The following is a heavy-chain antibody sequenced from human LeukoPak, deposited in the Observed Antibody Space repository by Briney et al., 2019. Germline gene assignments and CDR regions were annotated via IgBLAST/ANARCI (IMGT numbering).Heavy chain of an antibody. D-gene: IGHD3/OR15-3a*01. CDR2: IYYSGST. Sequence: SETLSLTCTVSGGPINNYYWYWIRQPPGKGLEWIGYIYYSGSTNYSPSLKSRVTISVDTSKNQFSLKLSSVTAADTAVYYCAGRGSASRALDMSNWLDPWGQGILVTVSS. CDR3: AGRGSASRALDMSNWLDP. CDR1: GGPINNYY. J-gene: IGHJ5*02. V-gene: IGHV4-59*08.